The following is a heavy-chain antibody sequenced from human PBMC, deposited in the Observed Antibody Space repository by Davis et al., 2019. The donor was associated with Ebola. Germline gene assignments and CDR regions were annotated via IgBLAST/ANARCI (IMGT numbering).Heavy chain of an antibody. V-gene: IGHV3-13*01. J-gene: IGHJ4*02. CDR1: GFTLSRYD. Sequence: GASLKISCAASGFTLSRYDMHWVRQAPGKGLEWVSDIGTAGDTYYPGSVKGRFTISRENSKNSLYLQMNSLRAEDTAVYYCARGSQLVFDYWGQGTLVTVSS. CDR3: ARGSQLVFDY. D-gene: IGHD6-13*01. CDR2: IGTAGDT.